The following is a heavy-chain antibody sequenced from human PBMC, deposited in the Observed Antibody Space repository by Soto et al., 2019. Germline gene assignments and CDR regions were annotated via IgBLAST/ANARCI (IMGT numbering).Heavy chain of an antibody. D-gene: IGHD2-15*01. CDR2: LIPILGIA. CDR3: APHFSGYCSGGSCD. Sequence: QVQPVQSGAEVKKPGSSVKVSCKASGGTFSSYTISWVRQAPGQGLEWMGRLIPILGIANYAQKYQGRVTITADKSTSTAYMELSSLRSEDTAVYYRAPHFSGYCSGGSCDWGQGTLVTVSS. J-gene: IGHJ4*02. CDR1: GGTFSSYT. V-gene: IGHV1-69*02.